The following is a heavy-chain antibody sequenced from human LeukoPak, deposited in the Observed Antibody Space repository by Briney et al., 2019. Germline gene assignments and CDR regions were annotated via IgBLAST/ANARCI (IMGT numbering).Heavy chain of an antibody. D-gene: IGHD3-10*01. Sequence: GASVKVSCKASGYTFTSYYMHRVRQAPGQGVEWMEWINPNSGGTNYAQKFQGRVTMTRDTSISTAYMELSRLRSDDTAVYYCARDFLTQAGYGSGSRFYFDYWGQGTLVTVSS. CDR1: GYTFTSYY. CDR3: ARDFLTQAGYGSGSRFYFDY. J-gene: IGHJ4*02. V-gene: IGHV1-2*02. CDR2: INPNSGGT.